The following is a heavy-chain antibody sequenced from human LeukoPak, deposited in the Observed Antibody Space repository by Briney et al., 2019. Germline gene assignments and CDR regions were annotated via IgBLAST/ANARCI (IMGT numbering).Heavy chain of an antibody. CDR2: INPNSGGT. D-gene: IGHD2-2*03. Sequence: GASVKVSCKASGYTFTGYYMHWVRQAPGQGLEWMGWINPNSGGTNYAQKFQGRVTMTRDTSISTAYMELSRLRSDDTAVYYCARDGAGYCSSTSCLPFDYWGRGTLVTVSS. V-gene: IGHV1-2*02. CDR3: ARDGAGYCSSTSCLPFDY. CDR1: GYTFTGYY. J-gene: IGHJ4*02.